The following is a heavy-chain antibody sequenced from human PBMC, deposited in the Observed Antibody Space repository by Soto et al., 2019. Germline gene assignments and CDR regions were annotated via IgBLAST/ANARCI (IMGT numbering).Heavy chain of an antibody. Sequence: SETLSLTCAVYGGSFSGYYCSWIRQPPGKGLEWIGEINHSGSTNYNPSLKSRVTISVDTSKNQFSLKLSSVTAADTAVYYCARYSSGWYTFFDYWGQGTLVTVSS. J-gene: IGHJ4*02. CDR2: INHSGST. V-gene: IGHV4-34*01. CDR3: ARYSSGWYTFFDY. D-gene: IGHD6-19*01. CDR1: GGSFSGYY.